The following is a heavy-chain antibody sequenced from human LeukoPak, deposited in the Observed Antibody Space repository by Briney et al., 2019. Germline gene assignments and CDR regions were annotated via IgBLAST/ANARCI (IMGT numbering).Heavy chain of an antibody. CDR1: GYSISSYY. D-gene: IGHD3-22*01. J-gene: IGHJ4*02. Sequence: PSETLSLTCTVSGYSISSYYWSWIRQPPGKGLEWIGYIYYSGSTNYNPSLKSRVTISVDTSKNQFSLKLSSVTAADTAVYYCARALRYYYDSSGYFDYWGQGTLVTVSS. CDR2: IYYSGST. CDR3: ARALRYYYDSSGYFDY. V-gene: IGHV4-59*01.